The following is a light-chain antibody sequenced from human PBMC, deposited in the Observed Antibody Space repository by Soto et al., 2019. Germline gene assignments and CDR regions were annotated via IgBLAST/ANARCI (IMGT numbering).Light chain of an antibody. V-gene: IGKV3-15*01. Sequence: DIVFPQSPATLSASPGERVTLPCRASQFVSSRLAWYQRRPGQVPRLLIYDTSTRAPGISARFSGSGSGTEFTLTISSLQSEDFAVYYCQEYIQWPPGMFGPGTKVDIK. CDR3: QEYIQWPPGM. J-gene: IGKJ1*01. CDR2: DTS. CDR1: QFVSSR.